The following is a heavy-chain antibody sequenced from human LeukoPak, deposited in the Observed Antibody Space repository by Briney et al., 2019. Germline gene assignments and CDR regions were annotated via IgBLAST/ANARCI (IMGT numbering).Heavy chain of an antibody. CDR1: GFTFSTYT. CDR3: AIDPNWGTHS. V-gene: IGHV3-23*01. D-gene: IGHD7-27*01. J-gene: IGHJ4*02. CDR2: IGSSGGGI. Sequence: GGSLRLSCAASGFTFSTYTMYWVRHPPGKRLEWVSIIGSSGGGIHYADSVKGRLTISRDNSKNALYLQMNSLRVEDTAVYYCAIDPNWGTHSWGQGVLVTVSS.